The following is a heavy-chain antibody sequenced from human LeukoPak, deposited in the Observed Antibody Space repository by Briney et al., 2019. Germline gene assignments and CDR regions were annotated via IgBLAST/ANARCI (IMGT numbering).Heavy chain of an antibody. CDR3: ARDIAAAGTSWFDP. V-gene: IGHV1-2*06. CDR2: INPNSGGT. CDR1: GYTFTGYY. J-gene: IGHJ5*02. D-gene: IGHD6-13*01. Sequence: ASVKVSCKASGYTFTGYYMHWVRQAPGQGLEWMGRINPNSGGTNYAQKFQGRVTMTRDTSISTAYMELSRLRSDDTAVYYCARDIAAAGTSWFDPWGQGTLVTVSS.